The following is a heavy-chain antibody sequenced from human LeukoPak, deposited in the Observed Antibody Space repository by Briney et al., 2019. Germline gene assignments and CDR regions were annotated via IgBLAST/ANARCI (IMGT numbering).Heavy chain of an antibody. J-gene: IGHJ3*01. V-gene: IGHV3-21*01. Sequence: GGSLRLSCAATGFTFSSYSMNWVRQAPGKGLEWVSSISSSSSYLYYADSVKGRFTISRDNAKNSLYLQMNSLRAEDTAVYYCARGGLTYGFDLWGQGTMVTVSS. CDR3: ARGGLTYGFDL. D-gene: IGHD3-10*01. CDR2: ISSSSSYL. CDR1: GFTFSSYS.